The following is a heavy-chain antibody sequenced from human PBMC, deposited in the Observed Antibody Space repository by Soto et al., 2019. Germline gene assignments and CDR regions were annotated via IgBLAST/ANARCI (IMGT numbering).Heavy chain of an antibody. J-gene: IGHJ4*02. Sequence: GASVKVSCKASGYTFTSYAMHWVRQAPGQRLEWMGWIDAGNGNTKYSQKFQGRVTITRDTSASTAYMELSSLRSEDTAVYYCAKGLTVWLSDLDSWGQGTLVTVSS. CDR2: IDAGNGNT. V-gene: IGHV1-3*01. CDR1: GYTFTSYA. D-gene: IGHD3-9*01. CDR3: AKGLTVWLSDLDS.